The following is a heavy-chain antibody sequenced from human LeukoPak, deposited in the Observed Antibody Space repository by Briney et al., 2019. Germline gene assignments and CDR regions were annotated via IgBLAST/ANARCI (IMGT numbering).Heavy chain of an antibody. J-gene: IGHJ4*02. V-gene: IGHV3-21*01. CDR2: ISSSSSYI. D-gene: IGHD3-10*01. Sequence: PGGSLRLSCAASGFTFSSYSMNWVRQAPGKGLEWVSSISSSSSYIYYADSVKGRFTISRDNAKNSLYLQMNSLGAEDTAVYYCARVAYGSGSYQDYWGQGTLVTVSS. CDR3: ARVAYGSGSYQDY. CDR1: GFTFSSYS.